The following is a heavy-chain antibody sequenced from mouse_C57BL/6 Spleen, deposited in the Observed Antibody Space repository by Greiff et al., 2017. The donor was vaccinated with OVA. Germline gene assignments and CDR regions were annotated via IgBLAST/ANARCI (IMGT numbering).Heavy chain of an antibody. CDR3: ARAVVGPFDY. CDR1: GYTFTSYW. Sequence: QVQLQQPGAELVRPGSSVKLSCKASGYTFTSYWMHWVKQRPIQGLEWIGNIDPSDSETHYNQKFKDKATLTVDKSSITAYMQLSSLTSEDSAVCYCARAVVGPFDYWGQGTTLTVSS. J-gene: IGHJ2*01. D-gene: IGHD1-1*01. V-gene: IGHV1-52*01. CDR2: IDPSDSET.